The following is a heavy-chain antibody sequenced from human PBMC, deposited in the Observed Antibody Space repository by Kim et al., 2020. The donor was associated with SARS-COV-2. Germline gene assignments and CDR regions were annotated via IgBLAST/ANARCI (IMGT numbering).Heavy chain of an antibody. CDR3: ARIGYTVGATHFDY. V-gene: IGHV1-18*01. J-gene: IGHJ4*02. Sequence: QKLHGRVTMTTDTSTRTAYMELRSLRSDDTAVYYCARIGYTVGATHFDYWGQGTLVTVSS. D-gene: IGHD1-26*01.